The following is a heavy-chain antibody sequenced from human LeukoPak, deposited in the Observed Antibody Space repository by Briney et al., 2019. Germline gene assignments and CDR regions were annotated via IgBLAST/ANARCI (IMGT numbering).Heavy chain of an antibody. J-gene: IGHJ4*02. V-gene: IGHV3-30*02. D-gene: IGHD1-26*01. CDR1: GFTFSSYG. Sequence: GGSLRLSCAASGFTFSSYGMHWVRQAPGKGLEWVAYIQYDGSNEQYADSAKGRFSISRDSSKNILYLQMNSLRAEDTAVYYCAKAGSIKFDYWGQGTLVTVSS. CDR3: AKAGSIKFDY. CDR2: IQYDGSNE.